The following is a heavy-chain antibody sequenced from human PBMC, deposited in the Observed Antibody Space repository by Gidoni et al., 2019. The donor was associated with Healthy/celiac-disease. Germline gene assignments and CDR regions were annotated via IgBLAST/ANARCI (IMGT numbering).Heavy chain of an antibody. CDR2: IRCSGGST. V-gene: IGHV3-23*01. CDR3: AKDLYDFWSGYYYYGMDV. CDR1: GFTFRRYA. D-gene: IGHD3-3*01. Sequence: EVQLLESGGGLVQPGGYLRRSCAASGFTFRRYAMRWVRQASGKWREWVSAIRCSGGSTYYAYSVKGRFTISRDNSKNTLYLQMNSLRAEDTAVYYCAKDLYDFWSGYYYYGMDVWGQGTTVTVSS. J-gene: IGHJ6*02.